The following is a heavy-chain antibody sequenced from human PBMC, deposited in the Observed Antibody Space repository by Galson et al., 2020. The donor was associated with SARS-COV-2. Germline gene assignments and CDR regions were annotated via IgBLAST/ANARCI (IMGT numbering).Heavy chain of an antibody. D-gene: IGHD5-12*01. CDR3: AKDLEPWDIVATISYFPRAFDY. J-gene: IGHJ4*02. V-gene: IGHV3-30*18. CDR2: ISYDGSNK. CDR1: GFTFSSYG. Sequence: QLGESLKISCAASGFTFSSYGMHWVRQAPGKGLEWVAVISYDGSNKYYADSVKGRFTISRDNSKNTLYLQMNSLRAEDTAVYYCAKDLEPWDIVATISYFPRAFDYWGQGTLVTVSS.